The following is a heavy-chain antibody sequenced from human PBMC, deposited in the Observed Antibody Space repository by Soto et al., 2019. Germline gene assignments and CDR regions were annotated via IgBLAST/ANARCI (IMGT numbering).Heavy chain of an antibody. CDR1: GFTFSSYS. D-gene: IGHD3-10*01. CDR2: ISSSSSTI. J-gene: IGHJ6*02. CDR3: ARPVRGVIITPYEYGMDV. V-gene: IGHV3-48*02. Sequence: SLRLSCAASGFTFSSYSMNWVRQAPGKGLEWVSYISSSSSTIYYADSVKGRFTISRDNAKNSLYLQMNSLRDEDTAVYYCARPVRGVIITPYEYGMDVWGQGTTLTVSS.